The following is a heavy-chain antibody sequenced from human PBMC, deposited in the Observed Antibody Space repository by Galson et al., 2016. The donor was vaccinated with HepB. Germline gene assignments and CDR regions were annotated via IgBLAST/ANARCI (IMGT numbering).Heavy chain of an antibody. J-gene: IGHJ3*01. CDR2: INSDGSST. V-gene: IGHV3-74*01. Sequence: SLRLSCAASGFTFSSYWMNWVRQAPGKGLVWVSRINSDGSSTSYADSVQGRFTISTDNGKNSVSLQMNSLRAEDTAVYYCTRDLSLGMPGGFDFWGQGTMVAVSS. CDR1: GFTFSSYW. CDR3: TRDLSLGMPGGFDF. D-gene: IGHD2-2*01.